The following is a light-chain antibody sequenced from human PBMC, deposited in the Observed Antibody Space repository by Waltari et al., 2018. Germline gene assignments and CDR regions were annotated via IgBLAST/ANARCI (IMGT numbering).Light chain of an antibody. V-gene: IGLV4-69*01. CDR1: SGHSSSA. Sequence: QLVLTQSPSASASLGASVKLTCTLSSGHSSSAIAWHQQQPEKGPRYLMKLNSDGSHRKGDGIPDRFSGSSSGAERYLTISSLQSEDEAEYYCQTWGSGIRVFGGGTKLTVL. J-gene: IGLJ3*02. CDR2: LNSDGSH. CDR3: QTWGSGIRV.